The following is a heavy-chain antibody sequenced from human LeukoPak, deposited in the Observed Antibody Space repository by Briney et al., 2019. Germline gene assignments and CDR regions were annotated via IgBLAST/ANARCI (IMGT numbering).Heavy chain of an antibody. V-gene: IGHV3-7*01. CDR2: MKEDGGEI. CDR1: AFTFSSYW. Sequence: GGSLRLSCEASAFTFSSYWMSWVRQAPGKGLEWVANMKEDGGEINYVDSVKGRFTISRDNAKNSLFLQMNSLRVEDTAVYCCARDRGYSTFDYWGQGTLVTVSS. D-gene: IGHD4-23*01. CDR3: ARDRGYSTFDY. J-gene: IGHJ4*02.